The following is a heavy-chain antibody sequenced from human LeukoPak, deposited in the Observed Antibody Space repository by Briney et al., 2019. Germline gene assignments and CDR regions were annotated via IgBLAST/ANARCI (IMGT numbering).Heavy chain of an antibody. CDR3: ARYSGSYYYYYYMDV. J-gene: IGHJ6*03. CDR2: INHSGST. V-gene: IGHV4-34*01. CDR1: GGSFSGYY. Sequence: SETLSLTCAVYGGSFSGYYWSWIRQPPGKGLEWIGEINHSGSTNYNPSLKSRVTISVDTSKNQFSLKLSSVTAADTAVYYCARYSGSYYYYYYMDVWGKGTTVTVSS. D-gene: IGHD1-26*01.